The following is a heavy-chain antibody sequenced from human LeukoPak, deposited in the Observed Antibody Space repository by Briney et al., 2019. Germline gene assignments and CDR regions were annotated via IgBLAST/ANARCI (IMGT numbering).Heavy chain of an antibody. CDR1: GFTFSIYG. CDR2: IGDGGSST. J-gene: IGHJ4*02. Sequence: GGPLRLSCAASGFTFSIYGMNWVRQAPGKGLEWVSGIGDGGSSTYYADSVKGRFTISRDNSKNTLYLQMNSLRAEDTAVYYCAKGGSLTTVTHFDYWGQGSLVTVSS. D-gene: IGHD4-17*01. CDR3: AKGGSLTTVTHFDY. V-gene: IGHV3-23*01.